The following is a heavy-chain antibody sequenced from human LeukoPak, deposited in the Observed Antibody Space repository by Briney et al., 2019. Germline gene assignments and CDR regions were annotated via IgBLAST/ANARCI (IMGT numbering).Heavy chain of an antibody. Sequence: ASVKVSCKASGYTFTSYGISWVRQAPGQGLEWMGWISAYNGNTNYAQKLQGRVTMTTDTSTSTAYMELRSLRCDDTAVYYCARLPPDYYYYYYMDVWGKGTTVTVSS. CDR3: ARLPPDYYYYYYMDV. CDR1: GYTFTSYG. D-gene: IGHD1-26*01. J-gene: IGHJ6*03. CDR2: ISAYNGNT. V-gene: IGHV1-18*01.